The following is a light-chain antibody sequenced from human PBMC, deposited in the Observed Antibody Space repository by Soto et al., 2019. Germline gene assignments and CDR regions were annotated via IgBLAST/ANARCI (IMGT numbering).Light chain of an antibody. J-gene: IGLJ1*01. Sequence: QAVVTQPASVSGSPGQSITISCTGTSSDVGGYNYVSWYQQHPGKAPKLMIYEVSNRPSGVSNRFSGSKSGNTASLTISGLQAEDEADYYCNSFTSSYTFVFGTGTKLTVL. V-gene: IGLV2-14*01. CDR1: SSDVGGYNY. CDR2: EVS. CDR3: NSFTSSYTFV.